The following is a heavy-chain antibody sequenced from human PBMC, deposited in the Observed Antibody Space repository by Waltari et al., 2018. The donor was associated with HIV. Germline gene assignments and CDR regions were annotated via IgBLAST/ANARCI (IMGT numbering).Heavy chain of an antibody. V-gene: IGHV3-30*04. J-gene: IGHJ3*02. CDR3: ARDRSGYDSYSDAFDI. D-gene: IGHD3-22*01. CDR2: ISYDGSNK. Sequence: QVQLVESGGGVVQPGRSLRLSCAASGFTFSSYAMHWVRQAPGKGLEWVAVISYDGSNKYYADSVKGRFTISRDNSKNTLYLQMNSLRAEDTAVYYCARDRSGYDSYSDAFDIWGQGTMVTVSS. CDR1: GFTFSSYA.